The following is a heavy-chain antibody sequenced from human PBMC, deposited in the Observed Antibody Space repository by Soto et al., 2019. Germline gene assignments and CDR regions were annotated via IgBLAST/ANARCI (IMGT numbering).Heavy chain of an antibody. J-gene: IGHJ4*02. CDR2: IYYSGST. V-gene: IGHV4-59*08. CDR1: GGSISGYY. CDR3: ARQEGGYSYGSFGY. Sequence: QVQLQESGPGLVKPWETLSLNCTVSGGSISGYYWSWMRQPPGKGLEWIGYIYYSGSTNYNPSFKSRVTMSVDTSKNQFSLRLSSVTAADTAIYYCARQEGGYSYGSFGYWGQGTLVTVSS. D-gene: IGHD5-18*01.